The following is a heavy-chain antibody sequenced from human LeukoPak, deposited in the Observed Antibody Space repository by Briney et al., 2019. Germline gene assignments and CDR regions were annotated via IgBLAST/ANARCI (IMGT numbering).Heavy chain of an antibody. Sequence: GGSLRLSCAASGFTFNSYSMNWFRQAPGKGLGWVSSISSSSSYIYYADSVKGRFTISRDNAKNSLYLQMNSLRAEDTAVYYCARGEGSGSYYVFNVFDYWGQGTLVTVSS. CDR2: ISSSSSYI. V-gene: IGHV3-21*01. CDR1: GFTFNSYS. J-gene: IGHJ4*02. D-gene: IGHD1-26*01. CDR3: ARGEGSGSYYVFNVFDY.